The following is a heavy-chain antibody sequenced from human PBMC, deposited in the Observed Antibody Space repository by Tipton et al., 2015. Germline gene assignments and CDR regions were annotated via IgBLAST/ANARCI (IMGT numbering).Heavy chain of an antibody. CDR2: VFYTGST. V-gene: IGHV4-59*01. J-gene: IGHJ4*02. CDR3: ARDRPGANDFDY. D-gene: IGHD7-27*01. CDR1: GGSISSEY. Sequence: TLSLTCTVSGGSISSEYWSWIRQPPGKGLEWIGYVFYTGSTYYNPSLESRVTISVDTFENQFSLKLSSVTAADTAAYYCARDRPGANDFDYWGQGTLVTVSS.